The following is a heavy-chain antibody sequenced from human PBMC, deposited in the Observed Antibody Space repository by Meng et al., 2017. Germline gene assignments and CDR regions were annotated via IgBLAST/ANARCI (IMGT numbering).Heavy chain of an antibody. J-gene: IGHJ4*02. Sequence: QVQRVQSGAEVKKPGAYVKVACKASGYTFTVYYMHWVRQAHGQGLVWMGRINPNSGGTNYAQKFQGRVNMTRDTSISTAYMELSRLRSDDTAVYYCARSIVATMVFDYWGQGTLVTVSS. CDR2: INPNSGGT. V-gene: IGHV1-2*06. CDR3: ARSIVATMVFDY. D-gene: IGHD5-12*01. CDR1: GYTFTVYY.